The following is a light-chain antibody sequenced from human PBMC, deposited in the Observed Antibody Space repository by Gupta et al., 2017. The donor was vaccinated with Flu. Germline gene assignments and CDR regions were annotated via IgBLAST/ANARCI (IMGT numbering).Light chain of an antibody. Sequence: IFCSGSSSSSDGNNVYCYQHLPGTAPELLILRNNQRPSGVPDRISGSKSGTSASLAISGLRSEDEAEYYCATWDDSLSGSWVFGGGTKLTVL. CDR2: RNN. CDR1: SSSSDGNN. J-gene: IGLJ3*02. CDR3: ATWDDSLSGSWV. V-gene: IGLV1-47*01.